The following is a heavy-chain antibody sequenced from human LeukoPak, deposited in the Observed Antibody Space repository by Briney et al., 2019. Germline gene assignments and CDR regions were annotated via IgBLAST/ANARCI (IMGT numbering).Heavy chain of an antibody. Sequence: SGGSLRLSCAASGFTFSSYGMHWVRQAPGKGLEWVAVIWYDGSNKYYADSVKGRFTISRDNTKNTLYLQMNSLRAEDTAIYYCAKSSYYDSSGYYREYYFDYWGQGTLVTVSS. V-gene: IGHV3-33*06. CDR3: AKSSYYDSSGYYREYYFDY. CDR1: GFTFSSYG. J-gene: IGHJ4*02. D-gene: IGHD3-22*01. CDR2: IWYDGSNK.